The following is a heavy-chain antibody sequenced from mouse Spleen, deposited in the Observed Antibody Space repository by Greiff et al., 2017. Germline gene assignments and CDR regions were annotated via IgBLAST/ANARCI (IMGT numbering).Heavy chain of an antibody. CDR1: GYTFTSYW. CDR2: IDPNSGGT. CDR3: ANMITPIYYAMDY. D-gene: IGHD2-4*01. V-gene: IGHV1-72*01. Sequence: VKLQQPGAELVKPGASVKLSCKASGYTFTSYWMHWVKQRPGRGLEWIGRIDPNSGGTKYNEKFKSKATLTVDKPSSTAYMQLSSLTSEDSAVYYCANMITPIYYAMDYWGQGTSVTVSS. J-gene: IGHJ4*01.